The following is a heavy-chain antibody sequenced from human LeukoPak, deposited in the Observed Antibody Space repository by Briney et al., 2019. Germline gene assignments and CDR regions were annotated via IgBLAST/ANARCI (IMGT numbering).Heavy chain of an antibody. D-gene: IGHD3-3*01. CDR3: ARSEAPIFGVVRNLDHFDY. CDR1: GYTLTELS. CDR2: FDPEDDET. J-gene: IGHJ4*02. Sequence: ASVKVSCKVSGYTLTELSMHWVRQAPGKGLEWMGGFDPEDDETIYAQKFQGRVTMTRDMSTSTDYMELSSLRSEDTAVYYCARSEAPIFGVVRNLDHFDYWGQGTLVTVSS. V-gene: IGHV1-24*01.